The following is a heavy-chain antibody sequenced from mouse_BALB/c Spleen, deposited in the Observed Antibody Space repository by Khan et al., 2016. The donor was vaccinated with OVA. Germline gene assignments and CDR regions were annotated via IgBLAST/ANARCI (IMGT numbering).Heavy chain of an antibody. Sequence: EVQLQESGPGLVKPSQSLSLTCTVTGYSITRDYAWNWIRQFPGNKLEWMGYISYSGSTSYNPSLKSRISITRDTSKNQFFLQLNSVTTEDTATYYCARGNYYGYAMYYWGQGTSVPVSS. D-gene: IGHD1-1*01. CDR2: ISYSGST. CDR1: GYSITRDYA. V-gene: IGHV3-2*02. J-gene: IGHJ4*01. CDR3: ARGNYYGYAMYY.